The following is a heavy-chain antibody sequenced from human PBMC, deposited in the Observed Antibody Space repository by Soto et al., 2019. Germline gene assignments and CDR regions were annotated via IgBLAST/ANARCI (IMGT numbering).Heavy chain of an antibody. V-gene: IGHV4-4*02. CDR1: GASISSTSSGDW. J-gene: IGHJ4*02. Sequence: QVQLQESGPGLVKPSGTLSLTCTVSGASISSTSSGDWWSWVRQLPGKGLEWIGEIHHSGSTNYNPSLKSRVTMSVDKSKNQFSLRLSSVTAADTAVYYCAKMVGATLVDYWGQGTLVTVSS. CDR2: IHHSGST. CDR3: AKMVGATLVDY. D-gene: IGHD1-26*01.